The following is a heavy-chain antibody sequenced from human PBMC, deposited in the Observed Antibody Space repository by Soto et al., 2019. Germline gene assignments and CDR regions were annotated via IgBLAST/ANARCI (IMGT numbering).Heavy chain of an antibody. Sequence: GGSLRLSCAASGFTFSAYYMSWVRQAPGRGLEWVSAMSGSGGSTYYADSVKGRFTISRDNSKNTLYLQMNSLRAEDTAVYYCAKVAASAYTTYYFDYWGQGTLVTVSS. J-gene: IGHJ4*02. CDR2: MSGSGGST. D-gene: IGHD6-13*01. CDR1: GFTFSAYY. CDR3: AKVAASAYTTYYFDY. V-gene: IGHV3-23*01.